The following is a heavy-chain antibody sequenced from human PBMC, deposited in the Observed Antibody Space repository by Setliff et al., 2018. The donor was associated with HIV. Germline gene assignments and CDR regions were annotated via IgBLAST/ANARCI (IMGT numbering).Heavy chain of an antibody. J-gene: IGHJ4*02. CDR2: ISAYNGNT. Sequence: ASVKVSCKASGYTFTHYAISWVRQAPGQGLEYLGWISAYNGNTNYAQKVQGRITMTTDASTSTVDMELRSLTSDDTAVYYCARLASGGWPLEVFDIWGQGTLVTVSS. D-gene: IGHD2-15*01. CDR3: ARLASGGWPLEVFDI. CDR1: GYTFTHYA. V-gene: IGHV1-18*01.